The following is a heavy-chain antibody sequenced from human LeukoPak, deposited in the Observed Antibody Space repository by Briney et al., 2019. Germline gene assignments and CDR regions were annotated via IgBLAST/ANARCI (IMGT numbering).Heavy chain of an antibody. D-gene: IGHD3-22*01. J-gene: IGHJ4*02. V-gene: IGHV3-15*07. CDR1: GFAFTNAW. CDR2: IKSKTDGGTA. CDR3: TTADSSGRFLIDY. Sequence: GGSLRLSCAASGFAFTNAWMNWVRQAPGKGLEWVGRIKSKTDGGTADYAAPVKGRFTISRDGSKNTLYLQMNSLKTEDTAVYYCTTADSSGRFLIDYWGQGTLVTVSS.